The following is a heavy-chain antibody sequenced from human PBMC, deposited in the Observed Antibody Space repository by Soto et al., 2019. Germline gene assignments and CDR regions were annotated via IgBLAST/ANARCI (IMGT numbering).Heavy chain of an antibody. CDR3: AKGRYYSGGNWFDP. D-gene: IGHD6-19*01. CDR2: ITGSGGST. J-gene: IGHJ5*02. CDR1: GFTFSNYA. Sequence: GGSLRLSCTASGFTFSNYAMSWVRQAPGKGLEWVSDITGSGGSTNYADSVKGRFTISRDNSNSTVYLQMNSLRAEDTAVYYCAKGRYYSGGNWFDPWGQGTLVTVSS. V-gene: IGHV3-23*01.